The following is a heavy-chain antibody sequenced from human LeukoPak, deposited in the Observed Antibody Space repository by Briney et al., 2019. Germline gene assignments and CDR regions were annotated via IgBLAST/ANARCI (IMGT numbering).Heavy chain of an antibody. J-gene: IGHJ4*02. Sequence: SETLPLTCTVSGGSISSYYWSWIRQPPGKGLEWIGYIYYSGSTNYNPSLKSRVTISVDTSKNQFSLKLSSVTAADTAVYYCARGGSTVVTNIDYWGQGTLVTVSS. CDR2: IYYSGST. D-gene: IGHD4-23*01. V-gene: IGHV4-59*01. CDR3: ARGGSTVVTNIDY. CDR1: GGSISSYY.